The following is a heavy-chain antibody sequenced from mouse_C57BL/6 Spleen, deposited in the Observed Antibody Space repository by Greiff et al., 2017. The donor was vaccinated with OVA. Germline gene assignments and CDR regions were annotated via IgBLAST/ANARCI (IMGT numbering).Heavy chain of an antibody. CDR3: ANYGTPVAY. D-gene: IGHD1-1*01. Sequence: QVQLQQSGAELVKPGASVKLSCKASGYTFTSYWMQWVKQRPGQGLEWIGEIDPSDSYTNYNQKFKGKATLPVDTSSSPVYMQLSSLTSEDSAVYYCANYGTPVAYWGQGTPVTVSA. CDR2: IDPSDSYT. J-gene: IGHJ3*01. CDR1: GYTFTSYW. V-gene: IGHV1-50*01.